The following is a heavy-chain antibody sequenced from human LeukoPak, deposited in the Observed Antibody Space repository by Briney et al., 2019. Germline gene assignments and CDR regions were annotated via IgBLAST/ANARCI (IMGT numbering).Heavy chain of an antibody. CDR1: GFTFSSYW. Sequence: GGSLRLSCAASGFTFSSYWMSWVRQAPGKGLEWVANIKQGGSEKYYVDSVKGRFTISRDNAKNSLYLQMNSLRAEDTAVYYCARTPRGGGYYYGMDVWGQGTTVTVSS. CDR2: IKQGGSEK. V-gene: IGHV3-7*01. J-gene: IGHJ6*02. CDR3: ARTPRGGGYYYGMDV. D-gene: IGHD3-16*01.